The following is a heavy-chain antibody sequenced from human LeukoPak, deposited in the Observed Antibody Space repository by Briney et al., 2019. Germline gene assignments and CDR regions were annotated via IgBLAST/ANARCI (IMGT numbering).Heavy chain of an antibody. CDR1: GFIFSSYG. CDR2: ISGRGGAT. Sequence: GGSLRLSCAASGFIFSSYGMSWVRQAPGKGLEWVSGISGRGGATYSADSVKGRLTISRDNSNNTLYLHMNSLRAEDTAIYYCAKSQSLLSLGGPFDSWGQGTLVTVSS. CDR3: AKSQSLLSLGGPFDS. D-gene: IGHD3-16*01. J-gene: IGHJ4*02. V-gene: IGHV3-23*01.